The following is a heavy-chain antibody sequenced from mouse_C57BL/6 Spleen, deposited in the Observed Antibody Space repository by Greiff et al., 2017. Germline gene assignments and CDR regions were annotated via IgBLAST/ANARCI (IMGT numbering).Heavy chain of an antibody. Sequence: EVKLVESGGDLVKPGGSLKLSCAASGFTFSSYGMSWVRQTPDKRLEWVATISSGGSYTYYPDSVKVRFTISRDNAKNTLYLQMSSLKSEDTAMYYCARPLYYGNYGGYFDVWGTGTTVTVSS. CDR3: ARPLYYGNYGGYFDV. CDR2: ISSGGSYT. D-gene: IGHD2-1*01. CDR1: GFTFSSYG. V-gene: IGHV5-6*02. J-gene: IGHJ1*03.